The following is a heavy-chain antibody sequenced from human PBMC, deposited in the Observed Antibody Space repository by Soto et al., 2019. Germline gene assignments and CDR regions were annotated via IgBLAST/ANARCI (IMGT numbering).Heavy chain of an antibody. Sequence: ASVKVSCKASGYTFTSYGISWVRQAPGQGLEWMGWISAYNGNTNYAQKLQGRVTMTTDTSTSTASMELRSMRSDDTAVYYCARAGIAGAGWGPFDIWGQGTMVTVS. J-gene: IGHJ3*02. D-gene: IGHD6-19*01. CDR3: ARAGIAGAGWGPFDI. CDR1: GYTFTSYG. CDR2: ISAYNGNT. V-gene: IGHV1-18*04.